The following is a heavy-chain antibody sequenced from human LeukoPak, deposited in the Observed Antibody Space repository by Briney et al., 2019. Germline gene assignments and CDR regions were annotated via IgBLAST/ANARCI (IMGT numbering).Heavy chain of an antibody. V-gene: IGHV3-30*04. CDR2: ISYDGSNK. Sequence: GGSLRLSCAASGFTFSSYAMHWVRQAPGKGLEWVAVISYDGSNKYYADSVKGRFTISRDNSKNTLYLQMNGLRPEDTAVYYCARPHVPGSGNYQDYYSYYMDVWGKGTTVTVSS. CDR1: GFTFSSYA. J-gene: IGHJ6*03. CDR3: ARPHVPGSGNYQDYYSYYMDV. D-gene: IGHD3-10*01.